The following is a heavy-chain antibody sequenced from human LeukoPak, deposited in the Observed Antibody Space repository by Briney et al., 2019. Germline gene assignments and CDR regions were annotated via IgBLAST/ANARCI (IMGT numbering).Heavy chain of an antibody. CDR3: SKNLFFYYVSSPRYD. J-gene: IGHJ4*02. D-gene: IGHD3-22*01. CDR2: ISYDGSNK. V-gene: IGHV3-30*18. CDR1: GFTFSSYG. Sequence: GGSLRLSCAASGFTFSSYGVHWVRQAPGKGLEWVAVISYDGSNKYYADSVKGRLTISRDNSKNTLYLQMNSLRADDTAVYYCSKNLFFYYVSSPRYDWGQGTLVTVSS.